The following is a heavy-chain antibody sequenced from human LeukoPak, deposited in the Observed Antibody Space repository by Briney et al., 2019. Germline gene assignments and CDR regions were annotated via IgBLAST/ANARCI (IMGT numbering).Heavy chain of an antibody. CDR1: GFTFSSYA. Sequence: GGSLRLSCAASGFTFSSYAMSWVRQAPGKGLEWVSAISGSGGSTYYADSVKGRFTISRDNSKNTLYLQMDSLRAEDTAVYYCARSLSSNHSNYWGQGTLVTVSS. D-gene: IGHD6-13*01. J-gene: IGHJ4*02. CDR2: ISGSGGST. CDR3: ARSLSSNHSNY. V-gene: IGHV3-23*01.